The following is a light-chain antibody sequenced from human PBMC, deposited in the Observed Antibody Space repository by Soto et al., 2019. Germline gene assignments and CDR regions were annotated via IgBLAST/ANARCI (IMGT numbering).Light chain of an antibody. Sequence: EIVLTPSPGTLSLSPGARATLSCRASQSVSSSFLAWYQQKVGQAPRLLIYGASSRATGIPDRFSGSGSGTDFTLTISRLEPEEFAVYYCKEYGSSPRTFGEGTRLAIK. J-gene: IGKJ5*01. V-gene: IGKV3-20*01. CDR1: QSVSSSF. CDR3: KEYGSSPRT. CDR2: GAS.